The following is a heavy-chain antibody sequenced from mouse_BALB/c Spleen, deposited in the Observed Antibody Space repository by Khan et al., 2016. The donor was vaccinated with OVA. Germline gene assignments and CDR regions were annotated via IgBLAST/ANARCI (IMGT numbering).Heavy chain of an antibody. J-gene: IGHJ2*01. CDR1: GFNIKDTY. V-gene: IGHV14-3*02. CDR2: IDPANGNT. Sequence: VRLQQSGAELVKPGASVKLSCTASGFNIKDTYMHWVQQRPEQGLEWIGRIDPANGNTKYDPKFQGKATITADTSSNTAYLQLSSLTAEDTVVYCCGRMNSWGQGTTVTVSS. CDR3: GRMNS.